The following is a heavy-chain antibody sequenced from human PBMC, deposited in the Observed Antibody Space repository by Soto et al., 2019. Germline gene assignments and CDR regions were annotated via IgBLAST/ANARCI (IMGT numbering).Heavy chain of an antibody. D-gene: IGHD6-6*01. V-gene: IGHV3-23*01. J-gene: IGHJ4*02. CDR3: AKFIAARPVYYFHY. CDR1: GFTFSSYA. Sequence: GGSLRLSCAASGFTFSSYAMSCVRQAPGKGLEWVSAISGSGGSTYYADSVKGRFTISRDNSKNTLYLQMNSLRGEDTAVYYCAKFIAARPVYYFHYSGQGTMVTVYS. CDR2: ISGSGGST.